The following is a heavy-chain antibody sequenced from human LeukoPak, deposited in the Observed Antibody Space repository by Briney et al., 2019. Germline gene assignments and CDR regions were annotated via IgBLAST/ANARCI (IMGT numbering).Heavy chain of an antibody. CDR3: ARGYYDSEPDY. CDR2: IYYSGST. Sequence: SQTLSLTCTVPGGSISSYYWSWIRQPPGKGLEWIGYIYYSGSTNYNPSLKSRVTISVDTSKNQFSLKLSSVTAADTAVYYCARGYYDSEPDYWGQGTLVTVSS. D-gene: IGHD3-22*01. J-gene: IGHJ4*02. V-gene: IGHV4-59*01. CDR1: GGSISSYY.